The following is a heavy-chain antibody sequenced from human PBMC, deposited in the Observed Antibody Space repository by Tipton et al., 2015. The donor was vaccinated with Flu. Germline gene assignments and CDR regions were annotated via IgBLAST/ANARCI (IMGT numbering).Heavy chain of an antibody. CDR3: ARASSSGTYSMDAFNI. J-gene: IGHJ3*02. Sequence: SLRLSCAASGFIFSSYWMSWVRQAPGKGLEWVASINKDGSETYYVDSVKGRFTISRDNANNPLYLEMNSLRVEDTAVYYCARASSSGTYSMDAFNIWGQGTMVTVSA. V-gene: IGHV3-7*03. CDR1: GFIFSSYW. D-gene: IGHD1-26*01. CDR2: INKDGSET.